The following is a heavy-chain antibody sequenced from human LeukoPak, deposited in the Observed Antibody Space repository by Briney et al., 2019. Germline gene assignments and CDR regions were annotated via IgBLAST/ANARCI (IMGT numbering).Heavy chain of an antibody. Sequence: PGGSLRLSCAASGFPFSTYAMNWVRQAPGKDLECVSSIRGTGGGTYYADSVKGRFTISRDNAKNSLYLQMNSLRAEDTAVYYCARCSGYYLYYYYYMDVWGKGTTVTISS. D-gene: IGHD3-22*01. CDR1: GFPFSTYA. CDR2: IRGTGGGT. V-gene: IGHV3-23*01. J-gene: IGHJ6*03. CDR3: ARCSGYYLYYYYYMDV.